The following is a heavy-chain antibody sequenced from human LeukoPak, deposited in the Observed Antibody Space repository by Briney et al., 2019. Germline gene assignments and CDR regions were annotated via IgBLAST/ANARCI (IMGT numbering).Heavy chain of an antibody. Sequence: GGSLRLSREASGFTFSSYAMHWVRQAPGKGLEWVAVISYDGSNKYYADSVKGRFTISRDNSKNTLYLQMNSLRAEDTAVYYCARDLTSDTGDYWGQGTLVTVSS. CDR1: GFTFSSYA. V-gene: IGHV3-30-3*01. J-gene: IGHJ4*02. CDR3: ARDLTSDTGDY. D-gene: IGHD1-14*01. CDR2: ISYDGSNK.